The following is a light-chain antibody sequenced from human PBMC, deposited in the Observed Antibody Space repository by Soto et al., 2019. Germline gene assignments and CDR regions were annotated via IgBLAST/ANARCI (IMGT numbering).Light chain of an antibody. CDR3: QQYHKWPPWT. V-gene: IGKV3-15*01. J-gene: IGKJ1*01. CDR2: GAS. CDR1: QSVSNK. Sequence: EIVMTQSPATLSVSPGERATLSCRASQSVSNKLAWYQQKLGQAPRLLIYGASTRATGIPARFSGSGSGTEFTLTISSLQSEDFAVYYCQQYHKWPPWTFGQGTKVDIK.